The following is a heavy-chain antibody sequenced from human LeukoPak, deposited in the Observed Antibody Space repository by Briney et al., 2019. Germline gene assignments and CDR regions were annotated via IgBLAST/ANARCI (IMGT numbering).Heavy chain of an antibody. CDR3: ARVGYDILTGPRRGVYYFDY. J-gene: IGHJ4*02. D-gene: IGHD3-9*01. CDR1: GYSISSGYY. V-gene: IGHV4-38-2*02. CDR2: IYHSGST. Sequence: SETLSLTCTVSGYSISSGYYWGWIRQPPGKGLEWIGSIYHSGSTYYNPSLKSRVTISVDTSKNQFSLKLSSVTAADTAVYYCARVGYDILTGPRRGVYYFDYWGQGTLVTVSS.